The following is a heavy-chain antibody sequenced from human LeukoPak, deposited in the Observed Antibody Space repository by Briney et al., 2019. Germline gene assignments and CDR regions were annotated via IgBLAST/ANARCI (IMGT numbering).Heavy chain of an antibody. CDR2: ISHSGTT. CDR3: ARGGDSEAFDI. J-gene: IGHJ3*02. D-gene: IGHD2-21*01. V-gene: IGHV4-38-2*02. CDR1: GYSISSGYY. Sequence: SETLSLTCTVSGYSISSGYYWGWIRQTPGKGPEWMGSISHSGTTYYNPSLQSRVTISVDTSQNQLSLRLASVAAADTAVYYCARGGDSEAFDIWGQGTMVTVSS.